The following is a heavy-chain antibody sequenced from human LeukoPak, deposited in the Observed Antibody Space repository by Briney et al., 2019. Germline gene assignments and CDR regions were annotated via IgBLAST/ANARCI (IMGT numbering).Heavy chain of an antibody. D-gene: IGHD3-10*01. J-gene: IGHJ4*02. CDR1: GGTFSSYA. V-gene: IGHV1-69*04. CDR3: ARGYYGSGSYYTIDY. Sequence: SVKVSCKASGGTFSSYAISWVRQAPGQGLEWMGRIIPILGIANYAQKFQGRVTITADKSTSTAYMELSSLRSEDTAVYYCARGYYGSGSYYTIDYWGQGTLVTVSS. CDR2: IIPILGIA.